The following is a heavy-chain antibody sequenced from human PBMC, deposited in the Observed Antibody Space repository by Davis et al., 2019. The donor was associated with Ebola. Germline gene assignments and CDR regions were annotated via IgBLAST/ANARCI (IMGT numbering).Heavy chain of an antibody. CDR2: FYYSGTT. D-gene: IGHD3-22*01. Sequence: SETLSLTCTVSGGSITSSDYYWGWIRQSPGKGLEWIGTFYYSGTTFHNPSLKSRITVSVDPSKNQFSLKLNSATAADTAVYYCASLRQTYDSSGYSQPFDSWGQGSLLTVSS. CDR1: GGSITSSDYY. J-gene: IGHJ4*02. V-gene: IGHV4-39*01. CDR3: ASLRQTYDSSGYSQPFDS.